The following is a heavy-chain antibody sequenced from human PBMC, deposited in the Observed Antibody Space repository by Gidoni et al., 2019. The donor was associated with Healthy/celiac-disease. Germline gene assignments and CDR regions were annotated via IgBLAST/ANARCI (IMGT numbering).Heavy chain of an antibody. D-gene: IGHD2-15*01. Sequence: QVQLVQSGAEVNKPGASVKVSCNVSGYTLTEFSMHWVRQAPGKGLEWMGGFDPEDGETIYAQKFQGRVTMTEDTSTDTAYMELSSLRSEDTAVYYCATTRWSGLRFYNWFDPWGQGTLVTVSS. CDR3: ATTRWSGLRFYNWFDP. CDR2: FDPEDGET. V-gene: IGHV1-24*01. J-gene: IGHJ5*02. CDR1: GYTLTEFS.